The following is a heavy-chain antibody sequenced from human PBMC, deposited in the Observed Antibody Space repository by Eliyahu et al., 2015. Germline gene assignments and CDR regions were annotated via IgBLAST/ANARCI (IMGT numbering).Heavy chain of an antibody. D-gene: IGHD6-6*01. J-gene: IGHJ4*02. V-gene: IGHV1-69*01. CDR1: GGTFSSYA. CDR2: IIPIXGTA. Sequence: QVQLVQSGAEVKKPGSSVKVSCXXSGGTFSSYAXSWVRQAPGQGLEWMGGIIPIXGTANYAQKFQGRVTITADESTSTAYMELSSLRSEDTAVYYCARDYNSAARGYFDYWGQGTLVTVSS. CDR3: ARDYNSAARGYFDY.